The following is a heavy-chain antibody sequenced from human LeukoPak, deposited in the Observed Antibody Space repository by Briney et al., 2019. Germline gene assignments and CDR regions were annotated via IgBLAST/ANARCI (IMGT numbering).Heavy chain of an antibody. CDR3: ARSYYYDSSLPLDI. CDR2: IYYSGST. D-gene: IGHD3-22*01. CDR1: GGSISSYY. J-gene: IGHJ3*02. V-gene: IGHV4-59*01. Sequence: SETLSLTCTVSGGSISSYYWSWIRQPPGKGLEWIGYIYYSGSTNYNPSLKSRVTISVDTSKNQFSLKLSSVTAADTAVYYCARSYYYDSSLPLDIWGQGTMVTVSS.